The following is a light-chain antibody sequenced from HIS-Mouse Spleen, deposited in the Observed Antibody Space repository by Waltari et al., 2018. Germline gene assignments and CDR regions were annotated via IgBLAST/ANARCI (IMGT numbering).Light chain of an antibody. CDR3: QQYNNWWT. CDR2: GAS. CDR1: QSVSSN. V-gene: IGKV3-15*01. Sequence: ELVMTQSPATLSVSPGERATLSCRASQSVSSNLDWYQQKPGQAPRLLIYGASTRATGIPARFSGSGSGTEFTLTISSMQSEDFAVYYCQQYNNWWTFGQGTKVEIK. J-gene: IGKJ1*01.